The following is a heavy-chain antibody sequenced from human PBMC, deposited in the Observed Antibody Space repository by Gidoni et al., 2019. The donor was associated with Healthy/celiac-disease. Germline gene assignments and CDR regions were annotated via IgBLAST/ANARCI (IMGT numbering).Heavy chain of an antibody. CDR2: VDPEDGET. CDR1: GYTFTDYY. D-gene: IGHD1-26*01. V-gene: IGHV1-69-2*01. CDR3: ATDRSTVGAGSGWFDP. Sequence: EVPLVQSGAEVKTPGATVTISCKVSGYTFTDYYMHWVQQAPGKGLEWMGLVDPEDGETIYAEKFQGRVTITADTSTDTAYMELSSLRSEDTAVYYCATDRSTVGAGSGWFDPWGQGTLVTVSS. J-gene: IGHJ5*02.